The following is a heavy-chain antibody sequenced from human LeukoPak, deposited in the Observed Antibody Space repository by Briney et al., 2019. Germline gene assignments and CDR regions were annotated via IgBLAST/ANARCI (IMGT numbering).Heavy chain of an antibody. CDR1: GGSVSSYY. CDR2: MSYSGRT. CDR3: ASGGIGSSGWYGFNWFDP. Sequence: SETLSLTCTVSGGSVSSYYWSWIRQTPEKGLEWIGYMSYSGRTDYGPSLKSRVTMSVDTSKNQFSLKMSYVTAADTAVYYCASGGIGSSGWYGFNWFDPWGQGTLVTVSS. D-gene: IGHD6-19*01. V-gene: IGHV4-59*02. J-gene: IGHJ5*02.